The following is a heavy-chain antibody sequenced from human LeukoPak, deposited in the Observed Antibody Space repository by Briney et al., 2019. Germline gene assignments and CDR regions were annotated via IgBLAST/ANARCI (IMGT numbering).Heavy chain of an antibody. Sequence: SETLSLTCTVSGGSISSSSYYWGWIRQPPGKGLEWIGSIYYSGSTYYNPSLKSRVTISVDTSKNQFSLKLSSVTAADTAVYYCARADSYAYDYWGQGTLVTVSS. V-gene: IGHV4-39*07. J-gene: IGHJ4*02. CDR2: IYYSGST. CDR1: GGSISSSSYY. CDR3: ARADSYAYDY. D-gene: IGHD5-18*01.